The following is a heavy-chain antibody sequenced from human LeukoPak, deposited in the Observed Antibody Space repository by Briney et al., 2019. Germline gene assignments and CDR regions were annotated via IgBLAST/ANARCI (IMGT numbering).Heavy chain of an antibody. J-gene: IGHJ6*03. Sequence: GGSLRLSCAASGFTFSSYAMHWVRQAPGKGLDYVSAISSNGVSTYHANAVKSRFTISRENSKNTLYLQMGSLRAEDMAVYYCARDGVSGSYYYYYYYMDVWGKGTTVTVS. CDR3: ARDGVSGSYYYYYYYMDV. V-gene: IGHV3-64*01. D-gene: IGHD1-26*01. CDR2: ISSNGVST. CDR1: GFTFSSYA.